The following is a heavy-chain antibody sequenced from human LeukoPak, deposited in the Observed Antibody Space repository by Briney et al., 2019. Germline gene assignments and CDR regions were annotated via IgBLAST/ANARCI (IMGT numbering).Heavy chain of an antibody. J-gene: IGHJ4*02. CDR3: ARAPGRSGSYCLDY. D-gene: IGHD1-26*01. CDR1: GGSISSSSYY. CDR2: IYYSGST. Sequence: SETLSLTCTVSGGSISSSSYYWGWIRQPPGKGLEWIGSIYYSGSTYYNPSLKSRVTISVDTSKNQFSLKLSSVTAADTAVYYCARAPGRSGSYCLDYWGQGTLVTVSS. V-gene: IGHV4-39*07.